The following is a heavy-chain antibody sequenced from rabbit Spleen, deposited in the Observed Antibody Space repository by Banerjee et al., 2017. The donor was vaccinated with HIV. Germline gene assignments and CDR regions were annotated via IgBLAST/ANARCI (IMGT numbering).Heavy chain of an antibody. V-gene: IGHV1S45*01. Sequence: QEQLEESGGDLVKPEGSLTLTCTASGFSFNVDYVMCWVRQAPGKGLEWIACIEVGSSGFSYFATWAKGRFTISETSSTTVTLQVTRLTAADTAIYFCARDTSSSFSSYGMDLWGQGTLVTVS. J-gene: IGHJ6*01. CDR1: GFSFNVDYV. CDR3: ARDTSSSFSSYGMDL. D-gene: IGHD1-1*01. CDR2: IEVGSSGFS.